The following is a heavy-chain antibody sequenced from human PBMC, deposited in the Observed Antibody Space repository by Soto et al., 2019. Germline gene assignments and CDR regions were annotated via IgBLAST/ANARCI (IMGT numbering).Heavy chain of an antibody. CDR3: ARGGGYSYGYRQAVFDY. D-gene: IGHD5-18*01. CDR2: IYPDVSA. J-gene: IGHJ4*02. V-gene: IGHV4-4*02. Sequence: ASETLSLTCAVSGGSISSSHWWSWVRQPPGKGLEWIGEIYPDVSANYNASLKSRVTLSLDKSENELSLNLNSVTAAETAVYYCARGGGYSYGYRQAVFDYWGQGSMLTVST. CDR1: GGSISSSHW.